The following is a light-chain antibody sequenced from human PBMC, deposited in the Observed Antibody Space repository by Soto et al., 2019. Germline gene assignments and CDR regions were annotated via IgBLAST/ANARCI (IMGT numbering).Light chain of an antibody. Sequence: DVQMTQSPSTLSAFVGDTVTITCRASQSIDTWFAWHQQKPGKAPTLLIYKAPSLASGVPSRFSGSGSGSEFTLTISGLQPDYFATYYCLQYNSFRTFGQGTKVEIK. CDR1: QSIDTW. V-gene: IGKV1-5*03. J-gene: IGKJ1*01. CDR2: KAP. CDR3: LQYNSFRT.